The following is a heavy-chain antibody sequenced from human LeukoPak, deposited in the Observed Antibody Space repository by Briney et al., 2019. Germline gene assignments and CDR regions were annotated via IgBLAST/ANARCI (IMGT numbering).Heavy chain of an antibody. CDR2: MSASGHSS. D-gene: IGHD3-22*01. CDR1: GFTFSDYT. CDR3: ARSSGSLPYDY. Sequence: QPGGSLRLSCAASGFTFSDYTMTWVRQAPGKGLEWVATMSASGHSSYYAESVKGRFRISRDNSKSTLYLQMNSLRAEDTAVYYCARSSGSLPYDYWGQGTLVTVSS. V-gene: IGHV3-23*01. J-gene: IGHJ4*02.